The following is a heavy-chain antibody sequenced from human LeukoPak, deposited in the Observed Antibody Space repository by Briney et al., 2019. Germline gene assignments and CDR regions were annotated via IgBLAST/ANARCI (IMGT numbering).Heavy chain of an antibody. Sequence: PGGSLRLSCAVSGFTLSTYWMHWVRQAPGKGLVWVSRINTDGSLTNYADSVKGRFTMSRDNPKNTLYLQMNSLRAEDTAVYYCARIIVGATGIDYWGQGTLVTVSS. CDR2: INTDGSLT. CDR1: GFTLSTYW. D-gene: IGHD1-26*01. J-gene: IGHJ4*02. CDR3: ARIIVGATGIDY. V-gene: IGHV3-74*01.